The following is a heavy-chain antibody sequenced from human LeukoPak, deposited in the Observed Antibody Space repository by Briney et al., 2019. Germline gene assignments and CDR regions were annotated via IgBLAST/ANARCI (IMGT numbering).Heavy chain of an antibody. Sequence: GGSLRLSCAASGFTFSSHSMNWVRQAPGKGLEWVSSISSSSSYIYYADSVKGRFTISRDNAKNSLYLQMNSLRAEDTAVYYCARDEDTAMAPPSYYYGMDVWGKGTTVTVSS. J-gene: IGHJ6*04. CDR2: ISSSSSYI. V-gene: IGHV3-21*01. D-gene: IGHD5-18*01. CDR1: GFTFSSHS. CDR3: ARDEDTAMAPPSYYYGMDV.